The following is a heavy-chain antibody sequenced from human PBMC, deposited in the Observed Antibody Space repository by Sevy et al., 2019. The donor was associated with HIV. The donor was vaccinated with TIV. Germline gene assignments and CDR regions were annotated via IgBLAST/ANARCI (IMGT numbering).Heavy chain of an antibody. CDR2: FDPEDGER. CDR1: GYTLTEFS. J-gene: IGHJ4*02. CDR3: STTKDYYESSGSPFDF. D-gene: IGHD3-22*01. V-gene: IGHV1-24*01. Sequence: ASVKVSYKVSGYTLTEFSIHWVRQTPGKGLEWMGTFDPEDGERIYAQKFQGRVTMTEDTSTDTAYLGLSSLRSEDTAVYYCSTTKDYYESSGSPFDFWGQGTLVTVSS.